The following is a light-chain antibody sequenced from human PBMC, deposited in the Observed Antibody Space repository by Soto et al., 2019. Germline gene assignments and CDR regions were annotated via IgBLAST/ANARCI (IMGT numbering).Light chain of an antibody. CDR2: EVT. Sequence: QSALTQPASVSGSPGQSITISCTGTSSDIGAYDYVSWFQQHPDKAPKLMISEVTNRPSGVCDRFSGSKSGNAASLTISGLQAEDEAYYFCFSFTTAHTHIFGTGTKVTVL. J-gene: IGLJ1*01. CDR3: FSFTTAHTHI. CDR1: SSDIGAYDY. V-gene: IGLV2-14*01.